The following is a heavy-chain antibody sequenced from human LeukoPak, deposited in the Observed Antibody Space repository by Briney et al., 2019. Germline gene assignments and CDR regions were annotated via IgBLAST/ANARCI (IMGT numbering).Heavy chain of an antibody. Sequence: SETLSLTCTVSGGSISGGSISSYYWSWVRQPAGKGLEWIGRIYTSGTTNYNPSLKSRVTISVDTSKNQSSLKLSSVTAADTAVYYCAQKAPYSPGYSQHWGQGTLVTVSS. J-gene: IGHJ1*01. CDR1: GGSISGGSISSYY. CDR3: AQKAPYSPGYSQH. CDR2: IYTSGTT. D-gene: IGHD2-15*01. V-gene: IGHV4-61*02.